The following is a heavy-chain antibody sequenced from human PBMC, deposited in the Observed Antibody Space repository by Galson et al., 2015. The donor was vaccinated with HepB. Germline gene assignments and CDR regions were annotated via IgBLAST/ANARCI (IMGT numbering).Heavy chain of an antibody. CDR3: TREYSSSSGWYYHYGMDV. J-gene: IGHJ6*02. Sequence: SLRLSCAASGFTFSNAWMSWVRQAPGKGLEWVGRIKSKTDGGTTDYAAPVQGRFTITRNDSKNTVYLQMNSLKTEDTAVYYCTREYSSSSGWYYHYGMDVWGQGTTVTVSS. CDR2: IKSKTDGGTT. CDR1: GFTFSNAW. D-gene: IGHD6-6*01. V-gene: IGHV3-15*01.